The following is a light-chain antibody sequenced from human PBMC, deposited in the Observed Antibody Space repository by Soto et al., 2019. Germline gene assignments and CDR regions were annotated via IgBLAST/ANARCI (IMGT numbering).Light chain of an antibody. Sequence: QSVLTQPPSVSGAPGQRVSISCTGTSSNIGAGYDVHWYQHLPGTAPKLLIFGDINRPSGVPDRFSGSKSGTSASRAITGLQAEDEADYYCQSYDSSLSISVFGGGTKLTVL. CDR1: SSNIGAGYD. CDR3: QSYDSSLSISV. CDR2: GDI. V-gene: IGLV1-40*01. J-gene: IGLJ2*01.